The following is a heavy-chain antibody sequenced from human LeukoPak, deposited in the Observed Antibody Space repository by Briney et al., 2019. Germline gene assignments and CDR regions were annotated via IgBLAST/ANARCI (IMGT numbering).Heavy chain of an antibody. D-gene: IGHD3-10*01. J-gene: IGHJ3*02. Sequence: ASVKVSCKASGYTFTSYDINWVRQATGQGLEWMGWMNPNSGNTGYAQKFQGRVTMTRNTSISTAYMELSSLRSEDTAVYYCAAEVGYYGSGSYFHAFDIWGQGTMATVSS. CDR2: MNPNSGNT. CDR1: GYTFTSYD. CDR3: AAEVGYYGSGSYFHAFDI. V-gene: IGHV1-8*01.